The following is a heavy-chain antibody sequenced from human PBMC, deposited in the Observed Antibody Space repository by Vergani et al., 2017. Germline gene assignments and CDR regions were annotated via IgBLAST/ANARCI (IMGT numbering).Heavy chain of an antibody. CDR1: GFTFSSYG. D-gene: IGHD5-18*01. CDR2: ISYDGSNK. CDR3: AKDRGYSYGYVDY. V-gene: IGHV3-30*18. Sequence: QVQLVESGGGVVQPGRSLRLSCAASGFTFSSYGMHWVRQAPGKGLEWVAVISYDGSNKYYADSVKGRFTISRDNSKNTLYLQMNSLRAEDTVVYYCAKDRGYSYGYVDYWGQGTLVTVSS. J-gene: IGHJ4*02.